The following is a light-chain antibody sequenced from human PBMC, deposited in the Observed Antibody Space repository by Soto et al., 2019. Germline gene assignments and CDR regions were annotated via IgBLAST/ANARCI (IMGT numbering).Light chain of an antibody. CDR1: SSDVGVYNY. V-gene: IGLV2-11*01. CDR2: DVS. Sequence: VLTQPRSVSGSPGQSVTISCTGTSSDVGVYNYVSWYQQYPGKAPKIMIYDVSKRPSGVPDRFSGSKSDNTASLTISGLQAEDEADYYCCSYAGSYTFVFGIGTKVTVL. CDR3: CSYAGSYTFV. J-gene: IGLJ1*01.